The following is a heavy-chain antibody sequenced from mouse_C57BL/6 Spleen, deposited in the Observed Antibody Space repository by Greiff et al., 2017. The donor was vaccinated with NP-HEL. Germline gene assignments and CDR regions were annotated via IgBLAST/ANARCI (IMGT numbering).Heavy chain of an antibody. J-gene: IGHJ2*01. CDR1: GYTFTDYN. D-gene: IGHD1-1*01. CDR3: ARPYYYGSSYGY. V-gene: IGHV1-22*01. CDR2: INPNNGGT. Sequence: EVQLQQSGPELVKPGASVKMSCKASGYTFTDYNMHWVKQSHGKSLEWIGYINPNNGGTSYNQKFKGKATLTVNKSSSTAYMELRSLTSEDSAVYYCARPYYYGSSYGYWGQGTTLTVSS.